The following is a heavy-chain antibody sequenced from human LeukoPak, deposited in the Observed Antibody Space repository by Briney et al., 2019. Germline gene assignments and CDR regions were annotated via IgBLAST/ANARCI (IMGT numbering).Heavy chain of an antibody. Sequence: GGSLRLSCAASGFTFSSYSMIWLRQAPGKGLEWVTYISSSSSYIYNADSVRGRITISRDNAKNTLYLQMNSLRAEDTAVNYGASYSYSKGSGRNDDAFDIWGQGTMVTVSS. CDR3: ASYSYSKGSGRNDDAFDI. V-gene: IGHV3-21*01. J-gene: IGHJ3*02. CDR1: GFTFSSYS. D-gene: IGHD1-1*01. CDR2: ISSSSSYI.